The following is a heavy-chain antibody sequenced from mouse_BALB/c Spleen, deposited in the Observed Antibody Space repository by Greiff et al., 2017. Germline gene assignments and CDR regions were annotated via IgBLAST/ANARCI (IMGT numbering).Heavy chain of an antibody. CDR1: GYTFTDYW. CDR3: ARSRVYDGYYYAMDY. CDR2: IDTSDSYT. J-gene: IGHJ4*01. Sequence: QVQLKESGAELVMPGASVKMSCKASGYTFTDYWMHWVKQRPGQGLEWIGAIDTSDSYTSYNQKFKGKATLTVDESSSTAYMQLSSLTSEDSAVYYCARSRVYDGYYYAMDYWGQGTSVTVSS. V-gene: IGHV1-69*01. D-gene: IGHD2-3*01.